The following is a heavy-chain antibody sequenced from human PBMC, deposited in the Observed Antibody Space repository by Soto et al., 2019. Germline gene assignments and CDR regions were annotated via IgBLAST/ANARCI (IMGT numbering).Heavy chain of an antibody. D-gene: IGHD3-22*01. V-gene: IGHV1-46*01. CDR2: INPSGGST. CDR1: GYTFTSYY. Sequence: QVQLVQSGAEVKKPGASVKVSCKASGYTFTSYYMHWVRQAPGQGLEWMGIINPSGGSTTYAQKFQGRLTMTRDTSTITVYMELSSLRSEDTAVYYCARVYDDSADFDYWGQGTLVTVSS. CDR3: ARVYDDSADFDY. J-gene: IGHJ4*02.